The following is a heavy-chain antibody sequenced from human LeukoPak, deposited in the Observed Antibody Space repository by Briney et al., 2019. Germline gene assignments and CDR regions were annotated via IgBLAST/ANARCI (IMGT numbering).Heavy chain of an antibody. CDR1: GFTFSSYA. D-gene: IGHD2-2*01. CDR3: ARDQPAAMGYGMDV. V-gene: IGHV3-23*01. J-gene: IGHJ6*02. CDR2: ISGSGGST. Sequence: GGSLRLSCAASGFTFSSYAMSWVRQAPGKGLEWVSAISGSGGSTYYADSVKGRFTISRDNSKNTLYLQMNSLRAEDTAVYYCARDQPAAMGYGMDVWGQGTTVTVSS.